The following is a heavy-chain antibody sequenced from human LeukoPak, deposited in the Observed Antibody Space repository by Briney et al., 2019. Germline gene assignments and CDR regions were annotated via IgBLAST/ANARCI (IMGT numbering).Heavy chain of an antibody. Sequence: GGSLRLSCAASGFIVSHNYMTWVRQAPGKGLEWISVIYIDGTTYYADSVKGRFTISRDDSQNTLYLQMNSLKSEDAAVYYCTTERSGSFNNWGQGTQVTVSS. V-gene: IGHV3-53*01. CDR1: GFIVSHNY. D-gene: IGHD3-10*01. CDR3: TTERSGSFNN. J-gene: IGHJ4*02. CDR2: IYIDGTT.